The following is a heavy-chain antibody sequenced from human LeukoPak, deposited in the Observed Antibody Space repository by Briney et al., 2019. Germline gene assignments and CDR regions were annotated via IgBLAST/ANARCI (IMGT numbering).Heavy chain of an antibody. CDR2: INHSGST. CDR3: ARSGRKGYCTNGVCPRLYNWFDP. D-gene: IGHD2-8*01. J-gene: IGHJ5*02. V-gene: IGHV4-34*01. Sequence: SETLSLTCAVYGGSFSGYYWSWIRQPPGKGLEWIGEINHSGSTNYNPSLKSRVTISVDTSKNQFSLKRSSVTAADTAVYYCARSGRKGYCTNGVCPRLYNWFDPWGQGTLVTVSS. CDR1: GGSFSGYY.